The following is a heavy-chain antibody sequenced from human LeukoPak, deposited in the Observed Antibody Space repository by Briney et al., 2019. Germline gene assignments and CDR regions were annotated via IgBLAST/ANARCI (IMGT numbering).Heavy chain of an antibody. CDR3: ARDYFDGSGFSDF. CDR1: GFNFSTYG. Sequence: GGSLRLSCAASGFNFSTYGIHWLRQAPGKGLEGVAVISYDGSNKQFADSVKGRFTISRDNSKNTVYMQMNRLRGEDTALYYCARDYFDGSGFSDFWGHGTLVTVSS. CDR2: ISYDGSNK. J-gene: IGHJ4*01. V-gene: IGHV3-30*03. D-gene: IGHD3-3*01.